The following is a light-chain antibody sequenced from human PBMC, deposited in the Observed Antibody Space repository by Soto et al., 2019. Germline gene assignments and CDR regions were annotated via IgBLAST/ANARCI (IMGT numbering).Light chain of an antibody. CDR1: SSDVGSYNR. V-gene: IGLV2-18*01. CDR3: SLYTSSSTYV. Sequence: QSVLTQPPSVSGSPGQLVTISCTGTSSDVGSYNRVSWYQQPPGTAPKLMIYEVSNRPSGVPGRFSGSKSGNTASLTISGLQAEDEADYYCSLYTSSSTYVFGTGTKVTVL. CDR2: EVS. J-gene: IGLJ1*01.